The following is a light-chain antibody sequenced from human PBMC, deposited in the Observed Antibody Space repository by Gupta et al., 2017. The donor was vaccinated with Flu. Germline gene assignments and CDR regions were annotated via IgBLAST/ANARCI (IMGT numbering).Light chain of an antibody. CDR3: QQSYSFDWT. CDR2: AAS. V-gene: IGKV1-39*01. J-gene: IGKJ1*01. CDR1: QTIASY. Sequence: DIQMTQSPSSLSASRGDRVTITCRASQTIASYLNWYQQKPGKAPKLLIYAASSLQGGVPSRFSGSGSGTNFTLTISSLQADDFGTYYCQQSYSFDWTFGQGTKVDIK.